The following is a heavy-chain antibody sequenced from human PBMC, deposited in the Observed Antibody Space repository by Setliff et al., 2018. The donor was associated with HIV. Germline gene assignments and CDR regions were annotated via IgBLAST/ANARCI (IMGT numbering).Heavy chain of an antibody. D-gene: IGHD2-15*01. CDR2: ISSSGSTI. Sequence: PGGSLRLSCAASGFTFSDYEMNWVRQAPGKGLEWVSYISSSGSTIYYADSVKGRFTISRDNVKNTLYLQMNSLRAEDTAVYYCARERGYGGNQYYFDYWGQGTLVTVSS. CDR1: GFTFSDYE. J-gene: IGHJ4*02. CDR3: ARERGYGGNQYYFDY. V-gene: IGHV3-48*03.